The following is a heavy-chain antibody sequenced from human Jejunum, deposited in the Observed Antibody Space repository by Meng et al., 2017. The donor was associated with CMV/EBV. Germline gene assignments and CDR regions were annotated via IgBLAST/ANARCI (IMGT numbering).Heavy chain of an antibody. CDR3: AREGLVGDLRYFDL. D-gene: IGHD3-16*01. J-gene: IGHJ2*01. CDR1: AYPFAGYY. Sequence: QVQRVQSGAGVKKPGGSGKVSCKASAYPFAGYYMHWVRQAPGQGLEWMGRINPNSGGANYAQKFQGRVTMTRDTSISTAYMKLSRLRSDDTAVYYCAREGLVGDLRYFDLWGRGTLVTVSS. CDR2: INPNSGGA. V-gene: IGHV1-2*06.